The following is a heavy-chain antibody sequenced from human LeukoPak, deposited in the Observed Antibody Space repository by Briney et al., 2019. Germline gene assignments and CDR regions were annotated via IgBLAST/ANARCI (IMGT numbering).Heavy chain of an antibody. CDR1: GFTFSSYS. CDR2: IRTKANNYAT. V-gene: IGHV3-73*01. CDR3: VGEYFDF. Sequence: GGSLRLSCAASGFTFSSYSMNWVRQASGKGLEWVGRIRTKANNYATAYAAWVKGRFTISRDDSKNTAYLQMNSLKIEDTAVYYCVGEYFDFWGQGTLVTVSS. J-gene: IGHJ4*02.